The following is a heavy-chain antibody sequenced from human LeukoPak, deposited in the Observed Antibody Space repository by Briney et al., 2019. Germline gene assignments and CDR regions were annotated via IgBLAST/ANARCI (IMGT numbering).Heavy chain of an antibody. D-gene: IGHD3-10*01. CDR2: IYYSGST. V-gene: IGHV4-39*07. CDR3: ARVGYYGSGSYQFDY. CDR1: GGSISSSSYY. J-gene: IGHJ4*02. Sequence: SETLSLTCTVSGGSISSSSYYWGWIRQPPGKGLEWIGSIYYSGSTNYNPSLKSRVTISVDTSKNQFSLKLSSVTAADTAVYYCARVGYYGSGSYQFDYWGQGTLVTVSS.